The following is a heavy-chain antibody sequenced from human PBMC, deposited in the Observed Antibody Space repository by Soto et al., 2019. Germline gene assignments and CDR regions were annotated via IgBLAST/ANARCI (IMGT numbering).Heavy chain of an antibody. CDR1: GFTFSSYD. D-gene: IGHD3-3*01. CDR2: IGTAGDT. Sequence: GGSLRLSCAASGFTFSSYDMHWVRQATGKGLEWVSAIGTAGDTYYPGSVKGRFTISRENAKNSLYLQMNSLGAGDTAVYYCARDQLQVLRFLEWGTSNYYYYGMDVWGQGTTVTVSS. V-gene: IGHV3-13*01. CDR3: ARDQLQVLRFLEWGTSNYYYYGMDV. J-gene: IGHJ6*02.